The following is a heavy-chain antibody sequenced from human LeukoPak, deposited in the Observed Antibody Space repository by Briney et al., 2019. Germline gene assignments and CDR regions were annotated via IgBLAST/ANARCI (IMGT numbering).Heavy chain of an antibody. Sequence: PGGSLRLSCAASGSTFSSYAMHWVRQAPGKGLEWVAVISYDGSNKYYADSVKGRFTISRDNSKNTLYLQMNSLRAEDTAVYYCARGQKYSSSWYRPVSYFDYWGQGTLVTVSS. J-gene: IGHJ4*02. CDR3: ARGQKYSSSWYRPVSYFDY. CDR2: ISYDGSNK. D-gene: IGHD6-13*01. CDR1: GSTFSSYA. V-gene: IGHV3-30-3*01.